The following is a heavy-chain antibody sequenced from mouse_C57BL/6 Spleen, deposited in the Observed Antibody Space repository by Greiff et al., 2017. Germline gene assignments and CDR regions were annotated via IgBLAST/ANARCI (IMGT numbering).Heavy chain of an antibody. Sequence: QVQLQQSGAELVKPGASVKISCKASGYTFTDYYINWVKQRPGQGLEWIGKIGPGSGRTYSYEKFKGKATLTADKASSTAYMQRSSLTAEDSAGYVCARSRGRWYGDVWGTGTTGTVSS. V-gene: IGHV1-77*01. CDR2: IGPGSGRT. D-gene: IGHD3-3*01. CDR3: ARSRGRWYGDV. CDR1: GYTFTDYY. J-gene: IGHJ1*03.